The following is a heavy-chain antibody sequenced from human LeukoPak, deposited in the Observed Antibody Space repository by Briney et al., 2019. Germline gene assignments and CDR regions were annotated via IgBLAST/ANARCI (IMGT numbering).Heavy chain of an antibody. J-gene: IGHJ6*04. Sequence: PGGSLRLSCAASGFTFSSYGMHWVRQAPGKGLGWVAVIWYDGSNKYYADSVKGRFTISRDNSKNTLYLQMNSLRAEDTAVYYCARGLDSSNGMDVWGKGTTVTVSS. CDR2: IWYDGSNK. CDR1: GFTFSSYG. CDR3: ARGLDSSNGMDV. V-gene: IGHV3-33*01. D-gene: IGHD2-2*03.